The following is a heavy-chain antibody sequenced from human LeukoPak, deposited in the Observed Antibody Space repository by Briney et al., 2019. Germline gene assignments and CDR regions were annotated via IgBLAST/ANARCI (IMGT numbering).Heavy chain of an antibody. CDR2: IWYDGSKE. D-gene: IGHD7-27*01. Sequence: GSLRLSCAASGFTFSNYGFHWVRQAPGKGLEWVALIWYDGSKEYYADSVKGRFTFSRDNSKSTLYLQMNSLRAEDTAVYYCARDGDSYYLDDWGQGTLVTASS. J-gene: IGHJ4*02. V-gene: IGHV3-33*01. CDR3: ARDGDSYYLDD. CDR1: GFTFSNYG.